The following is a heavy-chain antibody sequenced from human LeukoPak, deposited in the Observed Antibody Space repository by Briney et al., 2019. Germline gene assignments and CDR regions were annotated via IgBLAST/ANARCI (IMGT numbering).Heavy chain of an antibody. CDR3: ARETPRYGDYEC. V-gene: IGHV1-2*06. Sequence: ASVKVSCKASGYTFTGYYMHWVRQAPGQGLEWMGRINPNSGGTNYAQKFQGRVTMTRDTSNSTAYMELSRLRSDDTAVYYCARETPRYGDYECWGQGTLVTVSS. D-gene: IGHD4-17*01. CDR2: INPNSGGT. CDR1: GYTFTGYY. J-gene: IGHJ4*02.